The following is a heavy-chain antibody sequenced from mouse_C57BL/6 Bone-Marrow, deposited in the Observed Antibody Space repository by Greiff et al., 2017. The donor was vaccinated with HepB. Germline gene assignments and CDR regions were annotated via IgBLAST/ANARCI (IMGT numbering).Heavy chain of an antibody. V-gene: IGHV5-12*01. Sequence: EVKLVESGGGLVQPGGSLKLSCAASGFTFSDYYMYWVRQTPEKRLEWVAYISNGGGSTYYPDTVKGRFTISRDNAKNTLYLQMSRLKSEDTAMYYCARHPTVVYYYAMDYWGQGTSVTVSS. J-gene: IGHJ4*01. CDR3: ARHPTVVYYYAMDY. CDR2: ISNGGGST. D-gene: IGHD1-1*01. CDR1: GFTFSDYY.